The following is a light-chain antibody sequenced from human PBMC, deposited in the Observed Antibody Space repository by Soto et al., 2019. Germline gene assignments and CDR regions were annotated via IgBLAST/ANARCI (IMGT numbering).Light chain of an antibody. J-gene: IGLJ2*01. CDR2: AVS. Sequence: QSALTQPASVSGSPGQSITISCTGTSSDIGDHNSVSWYLQQPGKAPKLMIYAVSNRPSGVSNRFSGSKSGNTACLTISGLQAEDEADYYCSSYTTSTTVIFGGGTKLTVL. CDR3: SSYTTSTTVI. CDR1: SSDIGDHNS. V-gene: IGLV2-14*03.